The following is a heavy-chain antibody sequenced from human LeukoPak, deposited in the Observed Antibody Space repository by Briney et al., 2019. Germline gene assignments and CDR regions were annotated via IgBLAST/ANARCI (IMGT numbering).Heavy chain of an antibody. CDR3: ARGVAARQEVSVSWFDP. Sequence: SETLSLTCAVYGGSFSGYYWSWIRQPPGKGLEWIGEINHSGSTNYNPSLKSRVTIYTSKNQFSLKLSSVTAADTAVYYCARGVAARQEVSVSWFDPWGQGTLVTVSS. J-gene: IGHJ5*02. CDR2: INHSGST. CDR1: GGSFSGYY. D-gene: IGHD6-6*01. V-gene: IGHV4-34*01.